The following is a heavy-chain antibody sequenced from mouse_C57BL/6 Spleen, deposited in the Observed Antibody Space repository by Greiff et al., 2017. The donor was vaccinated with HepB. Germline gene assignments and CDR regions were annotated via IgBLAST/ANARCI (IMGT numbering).Heavy chain of an antibody. Sequence: EVQLQQSGPGLVKPSQSLSLTCSVTGYSITSGYYWNWIRQFPGNKLEWMGYISYDGSNNYNPSLKNRISITRDTSKNQFFLKLNSVTTEDTATYYCARRPYMDYWGQGTSVTVSS. CDR1: GYSITSGYY. CDR3: ARRPYMDY. J-gene: IGHJ4*01. V-gene: IGHV3-6*01. CDR2: ISYDGSN.